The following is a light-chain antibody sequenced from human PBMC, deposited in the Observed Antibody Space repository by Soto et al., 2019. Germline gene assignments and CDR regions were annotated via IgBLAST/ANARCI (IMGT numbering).Light chain of an antibody. CDR3: HQRQSWPRT. J-gene: IGKJ1*01. Sequence: EIVLTQSPATLSSFPPGGVNLXWRASQYINTRLAWYQHRPGQAPRLLIYQTSIRAAGIPARFSASGTGTDFTLTISDVQPEDFAVYYCHQRQSWPRTFGQGTKV. CDR2: QTS. CDR1: QYINTR. V-gene: IGKV3-11*01.